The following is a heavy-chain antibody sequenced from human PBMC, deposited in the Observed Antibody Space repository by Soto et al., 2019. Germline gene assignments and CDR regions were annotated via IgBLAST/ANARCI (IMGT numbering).Heavy chain of an antibody. Sequence: SVKVSCKASGGTFSSYSINWVRQAPGQGLEWMGRLIPMFGTTDYAQRFQGRVTFTADESTSTASMEVTNLTSEDTAVYYCAREVVLTFTRFYDMDVWGQGTPVTVSS. J-gene: IGHJ6*02. D-gene: IGHD3-9*01. CDR1: GGTFSSYS. CDR2: LIPMFGTT. CDR3: AREVVLTFTRFYDMDV. V-gene: IGHV1-69*13.